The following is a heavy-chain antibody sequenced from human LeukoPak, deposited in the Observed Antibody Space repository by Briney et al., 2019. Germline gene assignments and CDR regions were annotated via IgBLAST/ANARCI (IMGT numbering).Heavy chain of an antibody. CDR2: IYVSGST. V-gene: IGHV4-4*07. Sequence: SETLSLTCTVSGRSTSRYYWLWIRQSAGKGLEWIGRIYVSGSTTYNPSLNSRVTMSLDTSKNQFSLKLRSVTAADTAVYYCARVRRLYGDYYFDYWGQGTLVTVSS. J-gene: IGHJ4*02. CDR1: GRSTSRYY. D-gene: IGHD4-17*01. CDR3: ARVRRLYGDYYFDY.